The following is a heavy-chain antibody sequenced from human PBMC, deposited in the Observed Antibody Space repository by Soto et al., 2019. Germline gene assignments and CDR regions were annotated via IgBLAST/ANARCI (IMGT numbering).Heavy chain of an antibody. D-gene: IGHD3-3*01. Sequence: PGGSLRLSCEVSGFTFSDFDMHWVRQAPGKGLEWVSSISSRGSFIYYADSVKGRFSISRDNAMNSLYLHIDSLRAEDTAVYYCAREQIYRVSTNYLDHWGQGALVTVSS. CDR1: GFTFSDFD. J-gene: IGHJ4*02. CDR3: AREQIYRVSTNYLDH. V-gene: IGHV3-21*06. CDR2: ISSRGSFI.